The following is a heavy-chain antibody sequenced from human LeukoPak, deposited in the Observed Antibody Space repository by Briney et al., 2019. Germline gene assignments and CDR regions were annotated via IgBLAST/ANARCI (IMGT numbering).Heavy chain of an antibody. D-gene: IGHD1-14*01. CDR1: GGSFSGYY. CDR2: INHSGST. Sequence: SETLSLTCAVYGGSFSGYYWSWIRQPPGKGLEWIGEINHSGSTNYNPSLKSRVTIPVDTSKNQFSLKLSSVTAADTAVYYCAADTGDWFDPWGQGTLVTVSS. V-gene: IGHV4-34*01. J-gene: IGHJ5*02. CDR3: AADTGDWFDP.